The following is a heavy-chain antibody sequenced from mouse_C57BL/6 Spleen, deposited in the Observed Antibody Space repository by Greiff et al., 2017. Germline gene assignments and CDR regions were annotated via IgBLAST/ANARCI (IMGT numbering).Heavy chain of an antibody. J-gene: IGHJ1*03. V-gene: IGHV1-82*01. D-gene: IGHD1-1*01. CDR3: ARGATVVDV. CDR2: IYPGDGDT. CDR1: GYAFSSSG. Sequence: QVQLQQSGPELVKPGASVKISCKASGYAFSSSGMNWVKQRPGKGLEWIGRIYPGDGDTNYNGKFKGKATLTADKSSSTAYMQLSSLTSEDSAVYFCARGATVVDVWGTGTTVTVSS.